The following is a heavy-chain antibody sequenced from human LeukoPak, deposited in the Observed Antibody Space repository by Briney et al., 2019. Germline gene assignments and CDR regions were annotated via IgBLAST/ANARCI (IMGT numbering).Heavy chain of an antibody. D-gene: IGHD2-21*01. J-gene: IGHJ4*02. CDR2: ISGSGVIT. CDR1: RFTFSSHG. CDR3: AAIQDDY. V-gene: IGHV3-23*01. Sequence: PGVSLRLSCGASRFTFSSHGMNSVRQAPGKGLEWVSGISGSGVITYYADSVKGRFTISRDNSKNTLYLQMNRLRAEDTAVYYGAAIQDDYWGQGTLVTVSS.